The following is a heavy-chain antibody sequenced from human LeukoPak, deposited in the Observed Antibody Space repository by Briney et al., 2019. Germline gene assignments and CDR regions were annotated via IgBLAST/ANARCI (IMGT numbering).Heavy chain of an antibody. CDR1: GFTFSNYW. Sequence: GGSLRLSCAASGFTFSNYWMSWVRQAPGKGLEWVANIKQDRSEKYYVDSVKGRFTISRDNSKNTLYLQMNNLRAEDTAIYYCAKAANYDILTGYYLDYWGQGTLVTVSS. J-gene: IGHJ4*02. CDR3: AKAANYDILTGYYLDY. V-gene: IGHV3-7*03. D-gene: IGHD3-9*01. CDR2: IKQDRSEK.